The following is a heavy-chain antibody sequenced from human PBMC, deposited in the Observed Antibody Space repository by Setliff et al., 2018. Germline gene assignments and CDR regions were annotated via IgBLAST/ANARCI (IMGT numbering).Heavy chain of an antibody. CDR2: ISTYTGNT. CDR1: GYTFSSYG. D-gene: IGHD2-2*01. Sequence: ASVKVSCKASGYTFSSYGITWVRQAPGQGLEWMGWISTYTGNTNYAQKLQGRVTMTTDTSTSTAYLELRSLTSDDTAVYYCSRLVRYCTRTTCQRASGAELWGEGSLVTVSS. CDR3: SRLVRYCTRTTCQRASGAEL. J-gene: IGHJ4*02. V-gene: IGHV1-18*01.